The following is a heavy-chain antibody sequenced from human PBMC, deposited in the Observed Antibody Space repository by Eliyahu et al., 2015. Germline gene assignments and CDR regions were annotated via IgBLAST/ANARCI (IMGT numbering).Heavy chain of an antibody. J-gene: IGHJ6*02. CDR3: TKGTAIVRGEMDV. D-gene: IGHD2/OR15-2a*01. Sequence: EVQLVESGGGLAQPGRSLRLSCVVSGVTFDXYGIXWVRXAPGXGLEWVSGISWHRGRIGYADSVKGRFTISRDTDQRSLTLQMNDLRPEDSALYYCTKGTAIVRGEMDVWGPGTTVIVSS. V-gene: IGHV3-9*01. CDR2: ISWHRGRI. CDR1: GVTFDXYG.